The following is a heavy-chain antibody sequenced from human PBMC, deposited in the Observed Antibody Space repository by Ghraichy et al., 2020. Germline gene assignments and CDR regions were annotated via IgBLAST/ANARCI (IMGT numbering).Heavy chain of an antibody. CDR1: GFTFSNYA. Sequence: GGSLRLSCAASGFTFSNYAMNWVRQAPGKGLEWVSSISRSGNYTYYSDSVKGRSTISRDNSENTMYLQMNSLRAEDTALYYCAKDLFWFRELISPPDPFNIWGPGTMVTVSS. V-gene: IGHV3-23*01. D-gene: IGHD3-10*01. CDR3: AKDLFWFRELISPPDPFNI. CDR2: ISRSGNYT. J-gene: IGHJ3*02.